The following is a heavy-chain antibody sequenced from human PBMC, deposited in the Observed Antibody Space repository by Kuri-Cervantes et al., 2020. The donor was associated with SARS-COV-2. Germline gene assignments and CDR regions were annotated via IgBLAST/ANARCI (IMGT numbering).Heavy chain of an antibody. Sequence: SVKVSCKASGYTFTSYGISWVRQAPGQGLEWMGWISAYNGNTNYAQKLQGRVTMTTDTSTSTAYMELRSLRSDDTAVYYCARVRTYCSSTSCYTGYFQHWGQGTLVTVSS. CDR3: ARVRTYCSSTSCYTGYFQH. CDR1: GYTFTSYG. V-gene: IGHV1-18*01. CDR2: ISAYNGNT. D-gene: IGHD2-2*02. J-gene: IGHJ1*01.